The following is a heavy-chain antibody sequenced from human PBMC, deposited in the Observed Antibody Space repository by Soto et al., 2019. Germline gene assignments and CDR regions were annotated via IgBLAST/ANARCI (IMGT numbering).Heavy chain of an antibody. CDR2: IYNGGST. CDR1: GFTVTSNY. Sequence: EVQLVESGGTLVQPGGSLRLSCAASGFTVTSNYMSWVRQAPGKGLEWVSIIYNGGSTYYADSVKGRFTITRHNSRNTVYLPVNSLRTEDTAVYYCANTLYSNTFYYYYMDVWGRGTTVTVSS. CDR3: ANTLYSNTFYYYYMDV. D-gene: IGHD6-13*01. V-gene: IGHV3-53*04. J-gene: IGHJ6*03.